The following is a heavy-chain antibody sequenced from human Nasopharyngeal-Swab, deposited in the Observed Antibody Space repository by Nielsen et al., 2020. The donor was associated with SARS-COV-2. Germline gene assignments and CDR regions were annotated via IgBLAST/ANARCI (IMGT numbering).Heavy chain of an antibody. V-gene: IGHV1-3*01. D-gene: IGHD3-22*01. CDR1: GYTFTSYA. CDR2: INAGNGNT. CDR3: ARGSLITYSIDY. J-gene: IGHJ4*02. Sequence: ASVKVSCKASGYTFTSYAMHWVRQAPGQRLEWMGWINAGNGNTKYSQKFQGRVTITRDTSASTAYMELSSLRSEDTAVYYCARGSLITYSIDYWGQGTLVTASS.